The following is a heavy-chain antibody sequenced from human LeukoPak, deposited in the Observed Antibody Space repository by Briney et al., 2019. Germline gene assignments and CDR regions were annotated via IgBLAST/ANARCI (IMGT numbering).Heavy chain of an antibody. CDR1: GFSFSNYV. CDR2: ISPSGATT. Sequence: GGSLRLSCAASGFSFSNYVMIWARQAPGKGLEWVSTISPSGATTYYADSVRGRFTISRDNSKNTLFVQMNSLRAEDTAIYYCAKRYISSRYFDYWGQGTLVTVSS. D-gene: IGHD6-13*01. J-gene: IGHJ4*02. CDR3: AKRYISSRYFDY. V-gene: IGHV3-23*01.